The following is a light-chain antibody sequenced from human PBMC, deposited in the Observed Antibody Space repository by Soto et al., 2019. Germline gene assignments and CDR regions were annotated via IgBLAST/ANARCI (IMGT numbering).Light chain of an antibody. J-gene: IGLJ3*02. CDR1: SGSVSTSDY. Sequence: QTVVTQEPSFSVSPGGTVTLTCGLSSGSVSTSDYPSWYQQTPGQAPRTLTHNTNTRSSGVPDRFSGSILGNKAALTITGAQADDESEYYCLVYMGRGTWVFGGGTKLTVL. CDR2: NTN. V-gene: IGLV8-61*01. CDR3: LVYMGRGTWV.